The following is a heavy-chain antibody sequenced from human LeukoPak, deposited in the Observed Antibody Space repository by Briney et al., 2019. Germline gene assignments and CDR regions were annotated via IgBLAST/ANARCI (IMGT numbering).Heavy chain of an antibody. V-gene: IGHV1-69*04. D-gene: IGHD1-14*01. CDR2: IIPILGIA. Sequence: ASVKVSCKASGGTFSSYAISWVRQAPGQGLEWMGRIIPILGIANYAQKFQGRVTITTDKSTSTAYMELSSLRSEDTAVYYCARVHYKGFDIWGQGTMVTVSS. J-gene: IGHJ3*02. CDR3: ARVHYKGFDI. CDR1: GGTFSSYA.